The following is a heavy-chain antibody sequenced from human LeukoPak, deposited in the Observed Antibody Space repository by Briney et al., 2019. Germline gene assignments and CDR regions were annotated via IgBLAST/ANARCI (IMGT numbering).Heavy chain of an antibody. CDR3: ARSSAATSGWYLDP. Sequence: ASVKASCKASGYTFTNYYIHWVRQAPGQGLEWMGIITPSGGATKFAQKFQGRVTMTRDMSTRTIYLTLPNLRSEDTAIYYCARSSAATSGWYLDPWGQGTLVTVSS. J-gene: IGHJ5*02. V-gene: IGHV1-46*01. D-gene: IGHD6-19*01. CDR2: ITPSGGAT. CDR1: GYTFTNYY.